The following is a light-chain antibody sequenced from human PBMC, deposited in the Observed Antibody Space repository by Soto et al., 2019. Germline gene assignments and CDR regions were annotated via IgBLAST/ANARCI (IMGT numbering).Light chain of an antibody. CDR2: DAS. CDR1: QSVSSN. Sequence: EIVMKQSPATLSVSQGERATLSCRASQSVSSNLAWYQQKPGQAPRLLIYDASNRATGIPARFSGSGSGTDFTLTISSLEPEDFAVYYCQQRSNWPPSWTFGQGAKVDIK. CDR3: QQRSNWPPSWT. J-gene: IGKJ1*01. V-gene: IGKV3-11*01.